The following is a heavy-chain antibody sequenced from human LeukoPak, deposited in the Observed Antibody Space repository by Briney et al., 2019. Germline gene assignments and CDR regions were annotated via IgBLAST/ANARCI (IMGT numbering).Heavy chain of an antibody. D-gene: IGHD3-22*01. J-gene: IGHJ4*02. V-gene: IGHV4-39*07. CDR3: ASSSGYYYRSISY. CDR1: GGSISSGSYY. CDR2: INHSGST. Sequence: SETLSLTCTVSGGSISSGSYYWSWIRQPPGKGLEWIREINHSGSTNYNPSLKSRVTISVDTSKNQFSLKLSSVTAADTAVYYCASSSGYYYRSISYWGQGTLVTVSS.